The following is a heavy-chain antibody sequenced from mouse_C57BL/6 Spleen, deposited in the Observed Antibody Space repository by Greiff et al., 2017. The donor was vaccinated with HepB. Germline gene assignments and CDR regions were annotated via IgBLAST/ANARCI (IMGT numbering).Heavy chain of an antibody. CDR3: ALQSPNYYGSSWYFDV. Sequence: QVQLKESGPGLVQPSQSLSITCTVSGFSLTSYGVHWVRQSPGKGLEWLGVIWRGGSTDYNEAFMSRLSITKDNSKSQVFFKMNSLQADDTAIYYCALQSPNYYGSSWYFDVWGTGTTVTVSS. D-gene: IGHD1-1*01. CDR2: IWRGGST. J-gene: IGHJ1*03. V-gene: IGHV2-5*01. CDR1: GFSLTSYG.